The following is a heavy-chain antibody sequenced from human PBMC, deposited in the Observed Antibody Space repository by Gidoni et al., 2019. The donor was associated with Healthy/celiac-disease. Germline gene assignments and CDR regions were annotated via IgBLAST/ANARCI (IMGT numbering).Heavy chain of an antibody. CDR1: GFTFSSYA. J-gene: IGHJ4*02. Sequence: EVQLLESGGGLVQPGGSLRLSCAASGFTFSSYAMSWVRQAPGKGLEWVSAISGSGGSTYYADSVKGRFTISRDNPKNTLYLQMNSLRAEDTAVYYCAKDESRYCSSTSCYFRADYFDYWGQGTLVTVSS. V-gene: IGHV3-23*01. CDR3: AKDESRYCSSTSCYFRADYFDY. D-gene: IGHD2-2*01. CDR2: ISGSGGST.